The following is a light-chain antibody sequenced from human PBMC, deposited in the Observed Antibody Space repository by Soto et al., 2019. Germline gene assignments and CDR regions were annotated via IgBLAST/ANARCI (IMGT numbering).Light chain of an antibody. J-gene: IGKJ4*01. CDR1: QSVSNNY. Sequence: EIVLTHSPGTLSLYPGEIATLSCRASQSVSNNYLAWYQQKPGQAPRVLIYGASRRATGIPDRFSGSGSGTDFTLTISRLEPEDFAVYYCQQYYSSPLTLGGGTKVDIK. CDR2: GAS. V-gene: IGKV3-20*01. CDR3: QQYYSSPLT.